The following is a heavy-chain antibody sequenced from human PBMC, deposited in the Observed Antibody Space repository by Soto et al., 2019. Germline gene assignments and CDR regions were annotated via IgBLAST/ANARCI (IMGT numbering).Heavy chain of an antibody. CDR2: IKRKSDGGTT. Sequence: GGSLRLSCAASGFTFSNAWMIWVRQAPGKGLEWVGRIKRKSDGGTTDYAAPVKGRFTISRDDSANTLYLQMNSLKTEDTAVYFCAVNDYLDYWGQGALVTVSS. J-gene: IGHJ4*02. CDR1: GFTFSNAW. V-gene: IGHV3-15*01. CDR3: AVNDYLDY.